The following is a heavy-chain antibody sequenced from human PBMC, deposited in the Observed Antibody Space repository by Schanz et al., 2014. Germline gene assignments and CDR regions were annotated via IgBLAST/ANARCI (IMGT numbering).Heavy chain of an antibody. CDR2: LSGSGGST. J-gene: IGHJ4*02. D-gene: IGHD3-10*01. Sequence: EVQLLESGGGLVQPGGSLRLSCAASGFTFSSYAMSWVRQAPGKGLEWFSALSGSGGSTYYADSVKGRFTISRDNSKNTLYLQMNSLRAEDTAVYYCARANYRRKINFDYWGRGTLVTGSS. CDR1: GFTFSSYA. V-gene: IGHV3-23*01. CDR3: ARANYRRKINFDY.